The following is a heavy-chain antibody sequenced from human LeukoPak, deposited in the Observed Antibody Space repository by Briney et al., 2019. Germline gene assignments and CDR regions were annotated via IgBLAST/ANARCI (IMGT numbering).Heavy chain of an antibody. Sequence: GGSLRLSCAASGFTFSNYWMNWVRQAPGKGLEWVANIKQDGSEKNYVDSVKGRFTISRDNAKNSLYLQMNSLRAEDTAVYYCAKSSYYDASGYYREYYFDYWGQGTLVTVSS. D-gene: IGHD3-22*01. CDR3: AKSSYYDASGYYREYYFDY. CDR1: GFTFSNYW. J-gene: IGHJ4*02. V-gene: IGHV3-7*03. CDR2: IKQDGSEK.